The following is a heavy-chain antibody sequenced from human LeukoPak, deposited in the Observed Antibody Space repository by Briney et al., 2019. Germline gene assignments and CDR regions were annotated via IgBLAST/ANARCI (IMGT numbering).Heavy chain of an antibody. D-gene: IGHD6-13*01. J-gene: IGHJ4*02. V-gene: IGHV3-23*01. CDR1: GFTFSSYA. CDR2: ISGSGGST. Sequence: PGGSLRLSCAASGFTFSSYAMSWVRQAPGKGLEWVSAISGSGGSTYYADSVKGRFTISRDNSKNTLYLQMNSLRAEDTAVYYCAKVISSSWYSPYYFDYRGQGTLVTVSS. CDR3: AKVISSSWYSPYYFDY.